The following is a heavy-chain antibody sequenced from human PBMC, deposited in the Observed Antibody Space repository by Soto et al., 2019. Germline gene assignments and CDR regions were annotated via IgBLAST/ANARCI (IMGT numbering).Heavy chain of an antibody. Sequence: QVQLQESGPGLVKPSETLSLTCTVSGGSISSYYWSWIRQPPGKGLEWIGYIFYSGSTNYNPSLKSRVTISVDTSKNESSLKLSSVTAADTAVYYCARGYHDSSGYYDYWGQGTLVTVSS. CDR1: GGSISSYY. J-gene: IGHJ4*02. D-gene: IGHD3-22*01. CDR2: IFYSGST. V-gene: IGHV4-59*01. CDR3: ARGYHDSSGYYDY.